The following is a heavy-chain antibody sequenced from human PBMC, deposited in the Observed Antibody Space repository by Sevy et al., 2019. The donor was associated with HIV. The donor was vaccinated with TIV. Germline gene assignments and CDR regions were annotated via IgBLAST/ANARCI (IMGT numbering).Heavy chain of an antibody. J-gene: IGHJ4*02. CDR3: ARGGAGGVMASGSYYDRKRGYFDY. Sequence: SETLSLTCAVYGGSFSGYYWSWIRQPPGKGLEWIGEINHSGSTNYNPSLKSRVTISVDTSKNQFSLKLSSVPAADTAVYYCARGGAGGVMASGSYYDRKRGYFDYWGQGTLVTVSS. CDR2: INHSGST. D-gene: IGHD3-10*01. CDR1: GGSFSGYY. V-gene: IGHV4-34*01.